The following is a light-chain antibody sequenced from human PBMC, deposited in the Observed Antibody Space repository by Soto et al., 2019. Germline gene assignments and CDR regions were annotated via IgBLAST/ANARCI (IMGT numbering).Light chain of an antibody. Sequence: DIQMTQSPSTLSASVGDRVTITCRASQSISSWLAWYQQKPGKAPKLLIYDASSLESGVPSRFSGSGSGTEFTLTISSLQPDDFATYYCQHGRTFGQGIKVEIK. CDR1: QSISSW. CDR2: DAS. CDR3: QHGRT. V-gene: IGKV1-5*01. J-gene: IGKJ1*01.